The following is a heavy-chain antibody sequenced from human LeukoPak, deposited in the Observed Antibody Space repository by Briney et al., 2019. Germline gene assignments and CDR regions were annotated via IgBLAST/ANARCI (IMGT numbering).Heavy chain of an antibody. CDR3: TTGRRDGYNSAFDF. CDR2: IGTAGDT. CDR1: GFTFRTYD. V-gene: IGHV3-13*01. Sequence: GGSLRLSCAASGFTFRTYDMHWVRQGKGEGLEWVSAIGTAGDTYYAGSVKGRFTISRENAKNSLFLQMNSLTAEDTAVYYCTTGRRDGYNSAFDFWGQGTMVTVSS. D-gene: IGHD5-24*01. J-gene: IGHJ3*01.